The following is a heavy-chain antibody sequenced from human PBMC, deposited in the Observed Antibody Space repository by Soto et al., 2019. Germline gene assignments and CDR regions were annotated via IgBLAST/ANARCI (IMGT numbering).Heavy chain of an antibody. CDR3: AKDPLRAAALSSWFDP. J-gene: IGHJ5*02. D-gene: IGHD6-13*01. V-gene: IGHV3-23*01. CDR1: GFTFSSYA. Sequence: EVQLLESGGGLVQPGGSLRLSCAASGFTFSSYAMSWVRQAPGKGLEWVSAISGSGGSTYYADSVKGRFTISRDNSKNTLYLQMNSLRAEDTAVYYCAKDPLRAAALSSWFDPWGQGTLVTVSS. CDR2: ISGSGGST.